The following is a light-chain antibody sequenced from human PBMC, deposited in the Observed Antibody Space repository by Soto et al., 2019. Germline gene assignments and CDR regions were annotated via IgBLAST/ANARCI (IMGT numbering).Light chain of an antibody. V-gene: IGKV1-5*01. CDR2: DAS. CDR3: QQYSSVSWT. Sequence: DIQMTQSPSTLSASVGDRVTITCRASQSISSWLAWYQQKPGKAPKLLIYDASSLESGVPSRFSGSGSGTEFTLTISSPQPDDFATYYCQQYSSVSWTFGQGTKVDIK. CDR1: QSISSW. J-gene: IGKJ1*01.